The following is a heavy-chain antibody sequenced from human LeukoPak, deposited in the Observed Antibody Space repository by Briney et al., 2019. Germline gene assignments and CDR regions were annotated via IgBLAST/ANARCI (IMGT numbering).Heavy chain of an antibody. CDR3: ARDGAPDRRGSWAYGMDV. CDR1: GFTFSSYA. Sequence: GGSLRLSCAACGFTFSSYAMHWVRQAPGKGLEWVAVISYDGSNKYYADSVKGRFTISRDNSKNTLYLQMNSLRAEDTAVYYCARDGAPDRRGSWAYGMDVWGQGTTVTVSS. CDR2: ISYDGSNK. V-gene: IGHV3-30-3*01. D-gene: IGHD5-12*01. J-gene: IGHJ6*02.